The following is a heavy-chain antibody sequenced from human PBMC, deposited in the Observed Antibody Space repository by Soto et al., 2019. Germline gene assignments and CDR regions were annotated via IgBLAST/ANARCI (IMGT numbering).Heavy chain of an antibody. J-gene: IGHJ4*02. CDR1: GFTFSSYA. CDR3: ARMGWAVAGSYYFDY. CDR2: ISSDGNNK. D-gene: IGHD6-19*01. V-gene: IGHV3-30-3*01. Sequence: QVQLVESGGGVVQPGRSLRPSCAASGFTFSSYAMHWVRQAPGKGLEWVAVISSDGNNKYYAGSVKGRFTISRDNSKNTLYLQMNSLRAEDTAVYYCARMGWAVAGSYYFDYWGQGTLVTVSS.